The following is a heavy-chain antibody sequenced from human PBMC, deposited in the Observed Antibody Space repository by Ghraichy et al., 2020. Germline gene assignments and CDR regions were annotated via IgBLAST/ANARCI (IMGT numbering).Heavy chain of an antibody. CDR1: GFTFSRFS. J-gene: IGHJ4*02. Sequence: GVLNISCVASGFTFSRFSMIWVRQAPGKGLEWVSSIGSSPDYISYADSLKGRFTISRDNLNNSLFLQLNSLRPEDTAVYFCARGSGTYYPYYSDSWGQGTLVTVSS. D-gene: IGHD3-10*01. CDR2: IGSSPDYI. CDR3: ARGSGTYYPYYSDS. V-gene: IGHV3-21*01.